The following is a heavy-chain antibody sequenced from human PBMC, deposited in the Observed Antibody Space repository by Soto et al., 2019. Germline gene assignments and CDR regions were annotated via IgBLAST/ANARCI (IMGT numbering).Heavy chain of an antibody. D-gene: IGHD3-22*01. CDR1: GFTFSSYA. Sequence: ESGGGLVQPGGSLRLSCAASGFTFSSYAMTWVRQAPGKGLEWVPIISGSGGTTYYADSVKGRFTISRDNSKNTLYLQMNSLRADDTAVYYCAKEDNYYDSSGYYLEYFHHWGQGTLVTVSS. V-gene: IGHV3-23*01. CDR3: AKEDNYYDSSGYYLEYFHH. CDR2: ISGSGGTT. J-gene: IGHJ1*01.